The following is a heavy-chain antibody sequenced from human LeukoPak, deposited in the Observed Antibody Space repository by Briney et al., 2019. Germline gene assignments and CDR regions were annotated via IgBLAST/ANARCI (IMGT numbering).Heavy chain of an antibody. CDR1: GYTFTSYY. CDR3: AIRYVWGSYHPYYFDY. CDR2: TNPNSGGT. D-gene: IGHD3-16*02. Sequence: ASVKVSCKASGYTFTSYYMHWLRQAPGQGLEWMGWTNPNSGGTDYAQKFRGRVTMTRDTSITTVYMELSRLTSDDTAVYYCAIRYVWGSYHPYYFDYWGQGTLVTVSS. J-gene: IGHJ4*02. V-gene: IGHV1-2*02.